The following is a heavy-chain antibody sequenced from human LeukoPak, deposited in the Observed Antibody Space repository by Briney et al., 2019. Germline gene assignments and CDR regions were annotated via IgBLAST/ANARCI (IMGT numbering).Heavy chain of an antibody. D-gene: IGHD3-10*01. CDR3: AISLQHYGSGSYLDFDY. V-gene: IGHV1-18*01. CDR2: ISAYNGNT. Sequence: ASVKVSCKASGYTFTSYGISWVRQALGQGLEWMGWISAYNGNTNYAQKLQGRVTMTTDTSTSTAYMELRSLRSDDTAVYYCAISLQHYGSGSYLDFDYWGQGTLVTVSS. J-gene: IGHJ4*02. CDR1: GYTFTSYG.